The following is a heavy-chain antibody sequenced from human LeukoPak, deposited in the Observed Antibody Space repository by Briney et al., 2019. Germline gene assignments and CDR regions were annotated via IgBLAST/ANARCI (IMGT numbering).Heavy chain of an antibody. CDR3: AHTPNGYTY. Sequence: SGPTLVKPTHTLTLTCTFSGFSLNTGGVGVGWLRQPPGKALEWLALIYWNDDKRYSPSLESRLTITKDTSKNQVVLTLTNMDPVDTATYYCAHTPNGYTYWGQGTLVTVSS. CDR2: IYWNDDK. J-gene: IGHJ4*02. CDR1: GFSLNTGGVG. V-gene: IGHV2-5*01. D-gene: IGHD3-16*01.